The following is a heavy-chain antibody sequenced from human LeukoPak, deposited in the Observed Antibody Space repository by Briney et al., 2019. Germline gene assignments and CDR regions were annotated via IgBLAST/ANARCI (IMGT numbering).Heavy chain of an antibody. J-gene: IGHJ3*02. V-gene: IGHV1-18*01. Sequence: ASVKVSCKTSGYTFTNYGISWVRQAPGLGLEWMGWISADNGSTNYAQKVQGRVTMTTDTSTSTAYMELRSLRFDDTAVYYCARDQSVRLLQTSSTYFKHVFAIWGQGSMVTVSS. CDR3: ARDQSVRLLQTSSTYFKHVFAI. D-gene: IGHD6-13*01. CDR2: ISADNGST. CDR1: GYTFTNYG.